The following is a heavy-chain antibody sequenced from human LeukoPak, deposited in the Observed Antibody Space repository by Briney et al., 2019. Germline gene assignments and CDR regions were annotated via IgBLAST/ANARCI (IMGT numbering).Heavy chain of an antibody. J-gene: IGHJ6*03. CDR1: GGSISSYY. Sequence: PSETLSLTCTVAGGSISSYYWSWIRQPPGKGLEWIGYIYYSGSTNYNPPLKSRVTISVDTSKNQFSLKLSSVTAADTAVYYCARDGLGVAGGGAYYYYYMDVWGKGTTVTISS. CDR2: IYYSGST. V-gene: IGHV4-59*12. CDR3: ARDGLGVAGGGAYYYYYMDV. D-gene: IGHD6-19*01.